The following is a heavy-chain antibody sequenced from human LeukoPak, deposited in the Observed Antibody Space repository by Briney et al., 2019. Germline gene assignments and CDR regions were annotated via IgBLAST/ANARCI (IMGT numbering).Heavy chain of an antibody. CDR2: IKPNSGGT. V-gene: IGHV1-2*02. Sequence: GASVKVSCKASGYTFTCYYMHWVRQAPGQGLEWMGWIKPNSGGTNYAQKFQGRVTMTRDTSISTAYMELSRLRSDDTAVYYCARGRQGRAAAAGNYYWGQGTLVTVSS. J-gene: IGHJ4*02. CDR3: ARGRQGRAAAAGNYY. CDR1: GYTFTCYY. D-gene: IGHD6-13*01.